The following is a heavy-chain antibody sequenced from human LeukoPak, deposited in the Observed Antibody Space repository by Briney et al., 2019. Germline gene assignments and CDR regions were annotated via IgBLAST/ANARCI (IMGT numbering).Heavy chain of an antibody. D-gene: IGHD5-18*01. CDR1: GFTFSSYW. J-gene: IGHJ4*02. CDR2: IKQDGSDT. Sequence: PGGSLRLSCAASGFTFSSYWMSWVRQAPGKGLEWVANIKQDGSDTYYVDSVKGRFTISRDNAKNSLYLQMNSLRAEDTAVYYRARGPDTVWGLLWGQGTLVTVSS. CDR3: ARGPDTVWGLL. V-gene: IGHV3-7*01.